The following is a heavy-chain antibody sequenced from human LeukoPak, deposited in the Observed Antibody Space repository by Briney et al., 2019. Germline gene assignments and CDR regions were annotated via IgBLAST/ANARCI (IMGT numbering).Heavy chain of an antibody. D-gene: IGHD3-22*01. CDR3: ARGVPSYDSSGYYYNFDY. CDR1: GGTFSSYA. Sequence: SVKVSCKASGGTFSSYAISWVRQAPGQGLEWMGRIIPILGIANYAQKFQGRVTITADKSTSTAYMELSSLRSEDTAVYYCARGVPSYDSSGYYYNFDYWGQGTLVTISS. J-gene: IGHJ4*02. V-gene: IGHV1-69*04. CDR2: IIPILGIA.